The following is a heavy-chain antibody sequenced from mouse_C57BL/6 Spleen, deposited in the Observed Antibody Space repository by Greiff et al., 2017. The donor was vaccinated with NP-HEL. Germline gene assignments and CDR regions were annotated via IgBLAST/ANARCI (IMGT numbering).Heavy chain of an antibody. D-gene: IGHD1-1*01. J-gene: IGHJ1*03. Sequence: VQLQQSGAELVRPGASVTLSCKASGYTFTDYEMHWVKQTPVHGLEWIGAIDPETGGTAYNQKFKGKAILTADKSSSTAYMELRSLTSEDSAVYYCTRRNFDYYGSRGYFDVWGTGTTVTVSS. CDR3: TRRNFDYYGSRGYFDV. CDR2: IDPETGGT. V-gene: IGHV1-15*01. CDR1: GYTFTDYE.